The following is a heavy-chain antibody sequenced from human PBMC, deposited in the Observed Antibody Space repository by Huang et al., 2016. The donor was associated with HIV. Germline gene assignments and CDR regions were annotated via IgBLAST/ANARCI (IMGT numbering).Heavy chain of an antibody. D-gene: IGHD3-3*01. CDR2: ISYDEDNK. J-gene: IGHJ4*02. CDR1: GFTFSSYG. Sequence: QILLIESGGGVVQPGRSLRRSCAASGFTFSSYGMHWVRQAPGKGLEWVAVISYDEDNKYYADSVRGRFTISRDNSKNTLYLQMNSLRIEDTAVYYCARGPIRFLAWLLNFDYWGQGALVTVSS. V-gene: IGHV3-30*03. CDR3: ARGPIRFLAWLLNFDY.